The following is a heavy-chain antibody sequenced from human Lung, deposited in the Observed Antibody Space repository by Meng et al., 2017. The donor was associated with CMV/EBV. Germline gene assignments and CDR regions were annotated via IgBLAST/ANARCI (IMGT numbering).Heavy chain of an antibody. J-gene: IGHJ4*02. D-gene: IGHD1-26*01. Sequence: VRREDSGPGLVTTSGTFVLTCCVTGVSSSSNIRWTWVRQPPGKGLEWIGDIDDSGSTNYNPSLNSRISISLDKSKNHFSLKVNSVTAADTAVYYCARGKQDAWELLAYWGQGALVTVSS. CDR1: GVSSSSNIR. CDR3: ARGKQDAWELLAY. V-gene: IGHV4-4*02. CDR2: IDDSGST.